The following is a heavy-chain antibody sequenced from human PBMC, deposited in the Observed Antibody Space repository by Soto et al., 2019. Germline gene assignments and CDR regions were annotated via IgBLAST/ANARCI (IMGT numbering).Heavy chain of an antibody. V-gene: IGHV3-7*01. J-gene: IGHJ6*03. CDR2: IKQDGSEK. Sequence: PGGSLRLSCAASGFTFSSYWMSWVRQAPGKGLEWVANIKQDGSEKYYVDSVKGRFTISRDNAKNSLYLQMNSLRAEDTAVYYCARDVLYYYYYMDVWGKGTTVTVSS. CDR1: GFTFSSYW. CDR3: ARDVLYYYYYMDV.